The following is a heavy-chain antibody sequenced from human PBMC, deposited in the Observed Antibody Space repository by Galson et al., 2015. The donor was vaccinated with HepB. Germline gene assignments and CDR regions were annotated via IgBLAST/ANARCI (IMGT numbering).Heavy chain of an antibody. CDR1: GFTFSSYG. D-gene: IGHD2-21*02. J-gene: IGHJ5*02. CDR2: ISYDGSNK. V-gene: IGHV3-30*18. Sequence: SLRLSCAASGFTFSSYGMHWVRQAPGKGLEWVAVISYDGSNKYYADSVKGRFTISRDNSKNTLYLQMNSLRAEDTAVYYCAKAVVVTAILSWFDPWGQGTLVTVSS. CDR3: AKAVVVTAILSWFDP.